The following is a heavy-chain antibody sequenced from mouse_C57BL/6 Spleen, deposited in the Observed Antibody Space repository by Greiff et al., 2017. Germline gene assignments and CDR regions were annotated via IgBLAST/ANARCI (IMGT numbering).Heavy chain of an antibody. D-gene: IGHD1-1*01. CDR2: INPRSGYT. V-gene: IGHV1-7*01. CDR1: GYNFTSYW. CDR3: ARETTVVERWYFDV. Sequence: VQLQQSGAELAKPGASVKLSCKASGYNFTSYWMHWVKQRPGPGLEWIGYINPRSGYTKYYQKFKDKATLTADKSSSTAYLQLSSLTYEDSAVYYCARETTVVERWYFDVWGTGTTGTVSS. J-gene: IGHJ1*03.